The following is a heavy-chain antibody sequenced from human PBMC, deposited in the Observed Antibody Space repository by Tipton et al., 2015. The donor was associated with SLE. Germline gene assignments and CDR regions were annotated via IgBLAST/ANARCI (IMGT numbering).Heavy chain of an antibody. J-gene: IGHJ6*02. V-gene: IGHV4-4*02. Sequence: SLRLSCAASGFMFSSYVMYWVRQAPGKGLEWIGEIYHTGSTKYNPSLKSRVTISVDKSKNQFSLKLPSVTAADTAVYYCAGGMLTWRGAIIGVDVWGQGSSVNFSS. CDR3: AGGMLTWRGAIIGVDV. CDR1: GFMFSSYV. CDR2: IYHTGST. D-gene: IGHD2-8*01.